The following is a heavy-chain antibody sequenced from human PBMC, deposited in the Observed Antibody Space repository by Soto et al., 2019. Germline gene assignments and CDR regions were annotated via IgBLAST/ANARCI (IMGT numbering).Heavy chain of an antibody. V-gene: IGHV5-51*01. CDR3: ASSHYGDPPGYGMDV. J-gene: IGHJ6*02. D-gene: IGHD4-17*01. CDR1: GYSFSTYW. CDR2: IYPSDSDS. Sequence: PGESLKISCKGSGYSFSTYWIGWVRQMPGKGLEWMGLIYPSDSDSTYSPSFRGQVTFSVDTSISTAYLQWSSLEASDTAIYYCASSHYGDPPGYGMDVWGQGTTVTVS.